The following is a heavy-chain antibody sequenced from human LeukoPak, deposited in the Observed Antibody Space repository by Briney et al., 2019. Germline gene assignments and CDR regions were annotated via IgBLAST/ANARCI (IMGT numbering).Heavy chain of an antibody. Sequence: SETLSLTCAVYGGSFSGYYWSWIRQPPGKGLEWIGEINHSGSTNYNPSLKSRVTISVDTSKNQFSLKLSSVTAADTAVYYCARGGNGDIVVVPAARSFDYWGQGTLVTVSS. J-gene: IGHJ4*02. CDR3: ARGGNGDIVVVPAARSFDY. CDR1: GGSFSGYY. CDR2: INHSGST. D-gene: IGHD2-2*01. V-gene: IGHV4-34*01.